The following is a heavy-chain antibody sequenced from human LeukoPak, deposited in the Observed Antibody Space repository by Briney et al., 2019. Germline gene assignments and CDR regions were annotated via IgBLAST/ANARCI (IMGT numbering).Heavy chain of an antibody. CDR2: IWYDGSSK. CDR3: ARERDTVIDFDY. Sequence: GGSLRLSCAASGFTFSSYGMHWVRQAPGKGLEWVAVIWYDGSSKYYADSVKGRFTISRDNSKNTLYLQMNSLRAEDTAVYYCARERDTVIDFDYWGQGTLVTVSS. D-gene: IGHD4-17*01. J-gene: IGHJ4*02. V-gene: IGHV3-33*01. CDR1: GFTFSSYG.